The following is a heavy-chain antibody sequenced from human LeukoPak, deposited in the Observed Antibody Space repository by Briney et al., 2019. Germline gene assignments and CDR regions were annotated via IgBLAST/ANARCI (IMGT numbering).Heavy chain of an antibody. J-gene: IGHJ4*02. CDR1: GGSISSYY. CDR3: AVGSYYDFWSGGYYFDY. V-gene: IGHV4-4*07. CDR2: IYTSGST. D-gene: IGHD3-3*01. Sequence: SDTLSLTCTVSGGSISSYYWSWIRQPAGKGLEWIGRIYTSGSTNYNPSLKSRVTMSVDTSKNQFSLKLSSVTAADTAVYYCAVGSYYDFWSGGYYFDYWGQGTLVTVSS.